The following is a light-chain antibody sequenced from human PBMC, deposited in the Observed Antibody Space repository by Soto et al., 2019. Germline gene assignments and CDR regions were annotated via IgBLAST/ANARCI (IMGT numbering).Light chain of an antibody. Sequence: EIVLTQSPGTLSLSPGERATLSCRASQSVSSSYLAWYQQKPGQAPRLLIYGASSRATGIPDRFSGSGSGTDFTLTISRLEPEDFAVYYCQQYGSSPWYTFGQGTKV. V-gene: IGKV3-20*01. J-gene: IGKJ2*01. CDR2: GAS. CDR3: QQYGSSPWYT. CDR1: QSVSSSY.